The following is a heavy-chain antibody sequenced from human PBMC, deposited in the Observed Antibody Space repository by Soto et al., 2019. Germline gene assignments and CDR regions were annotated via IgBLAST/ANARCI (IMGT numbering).Heavy chain of an antibody. Sequence: SEPLSLTCTVSGGSISSGGYYWSWIRHHPGKGLEWIGYIYYSGSTYYNPSLKGRVTISVDTSKNQFSLKLSSVTAADTAVYXCARGATYYYDSSGYYDYWGQGTLVTVSS. D-gene: IGHD3-22*01. CDR2: IYYSGST. J-gene: IGHJ4*02. CDR1: GGSISSGGYY. CDR3: ARGATYYYDSSGYYDY. V-gene: IGHV4-31*03.